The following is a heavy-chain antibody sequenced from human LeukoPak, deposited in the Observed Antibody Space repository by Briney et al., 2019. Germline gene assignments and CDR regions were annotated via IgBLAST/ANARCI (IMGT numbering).Heavy chain of an antibody. CDR2: IRTDGNT. CDR3: VAYKLNYPDY. CDR1: GFSFSSYY. D-gene: IGHD1-14*01. J-gene: IGHJ4*02. V-gene: IGHV3-74*01. Sequence: GGSLRISCAASGFSFSSYYMYWVRQAPEKGLVWVSRIRTDGNTAYADSVKGRFTISRDNAKNTLYLQMNSLRAEDTAVYYCVAYKLNYPDYWGQRTLVTVSS.